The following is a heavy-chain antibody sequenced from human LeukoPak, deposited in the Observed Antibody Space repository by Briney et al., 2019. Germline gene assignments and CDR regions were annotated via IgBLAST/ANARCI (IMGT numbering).Heavy chain of an antibody. D-gene: IGHD3-10*01. CDR3: ARVLRGAFDI. J-gene: IGHJ3*02. Sequence: GGSLRLSCAASGFTFSSYSMNWVRQAPGKGLEWVSHISTSSGTIYYADSVKGRFTISRDNAKNSLYLQMNSLRDEDTAVYYCARVLRGAFDIWGQGTMVTVSS. CDR1: GFTFSSYS. V-gene: IGHV3-48*02. CDR2: ISTSSGTI.